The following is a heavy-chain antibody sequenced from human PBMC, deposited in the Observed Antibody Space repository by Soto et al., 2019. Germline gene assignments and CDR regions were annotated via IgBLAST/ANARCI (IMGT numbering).Heavy chain of an antibody. CDR2: IKQDGSEK. CDR1: GFTFSSYW. D-gene: IGHD1-1*01. Sequence: EVQLVESGGGLVQPGGSLRLSCAASGFTFSSYWMSWVRQAPGKGLEWVANIKQDGSEKYYVDFVKGRFTISSDNAKNALYLQMNSLRAENTAVYYCAARPPPSYYYYMDVWGKGTTVTVSS. CDR3: AARPPPSYYYYMDV. J-gene: IGHJ6*03. V-gene: IGHV3-7*01.